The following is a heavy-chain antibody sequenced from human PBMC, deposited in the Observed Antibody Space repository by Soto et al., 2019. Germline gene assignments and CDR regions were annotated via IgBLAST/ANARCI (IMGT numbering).Heavy chain of an antibody. V-gene: IGHV3-74*01. CDR1: GFTFTNYW. J-gene: IGHJ4*02. CDR3: TTGFEY. CDR2: IDGVGAGT. Sequence: EVQLVQSGGGSVQPGGSLRLSCAASGFTFTNYWMHWVRQVPGKGLVWVSRIDGVGAGTSYSDSVRGRFTISRDNAANMLYLQMNSLRAEDTAVYYCTTGFEYWGQGTLVTVSS.